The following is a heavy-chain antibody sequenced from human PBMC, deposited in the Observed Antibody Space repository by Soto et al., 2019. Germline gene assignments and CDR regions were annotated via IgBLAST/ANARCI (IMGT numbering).Heavy chain of an antibody. V-gene: IGHV3-48*02. Sequence: GGSLRLSCAASGFTFSSYSMNWVRQAPGKGLEWVSYISSSSSTIYYADSVKGRFTISRDNAKNSLYLQMNSLRDEDTAVYYSARDTTYSSSWYGHYGMDVWGQGTTVTVSS. D-gene: IGHD6-13*01. CDR3: ARDTTYSSSWYGHYGMDV. J-gene: IGHJ6*02. CDR1: GFTFSSYS. CDR2: ISSSSSTI.